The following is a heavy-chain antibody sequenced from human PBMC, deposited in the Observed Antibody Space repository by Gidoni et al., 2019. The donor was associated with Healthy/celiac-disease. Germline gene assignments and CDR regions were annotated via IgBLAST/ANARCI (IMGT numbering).Heavy chain of an antibody. V-gene: IGHV3-21*01. Sequence: EVQLVESGGCLVKPGGSLRLSCAASGFTFSSYSMNWVRQAPGKGLEWVSYISRSSSYIYDADAVKGRFTISRDNAKKSLYLQMNSRRAEDTAVYYCARAHSGSYCSDYWGQGTLVTVSS. CDR2: ISRSSSYI. CDR1: GFTFSSYS. D-gene: IGHD1-26*01. CDR3: ARAHSGSYCSDY. J-gene: IGHJ4*02.